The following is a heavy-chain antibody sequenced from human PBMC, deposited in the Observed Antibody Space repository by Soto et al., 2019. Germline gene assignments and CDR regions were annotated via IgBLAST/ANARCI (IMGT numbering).Heavy chain of an antibody. Sequence: SETLSLTCTVSGGSISSSIYYWGWIRQPPGKGLESIGNIYYSGSTYYNPSLKSRVTISVDTSKNQFSLKLTSVTAADTAVYYCARDKITGRFDYWGQGTLVTVS. V-gene: IGHV4-39*07. J-gene: IGHJ4*02. CDR3: ARDKITGRFDY. D-gene: IGHD2-8*02. CDR1: GGSISSSIYY. CDR2: IYYSGST.